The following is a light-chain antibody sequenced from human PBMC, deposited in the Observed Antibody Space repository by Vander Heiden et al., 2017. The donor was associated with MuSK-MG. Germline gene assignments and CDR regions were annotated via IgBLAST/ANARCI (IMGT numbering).Light chain of an antibody. CDR1: QSVSSSY. V-gene: IGKV3-20*01. CDR3: QQDGSSPIT. CDR2: GAS. J-gene: IGKJ4*01. Sequence: EIVLTQSPGTLSLSPGERATLSCRASQSVSSSYLAWYQQKPGQAPRLLIYGASSRATGIPDRFSGSGSGTDFTITISRLEPEDFAVYYCQQDGSSPITFGGGTKVEIK.